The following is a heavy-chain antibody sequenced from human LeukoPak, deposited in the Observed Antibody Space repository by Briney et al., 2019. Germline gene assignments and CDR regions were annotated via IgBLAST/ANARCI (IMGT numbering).Heavy chain of an antibody. D-gene: IGHD6-13*01. J-gene: IGHJ4*02. CDR1: GFTFSSYA. V-gene: IGHV3-23*01. CDR2: ISGSGGST. Sequence: GGSLRLSCAASGFTFSSYAMSWVRQAPGKGLEWVSGISGSGGSTYYADYVKGRFTISRDNSGNTLYLQMNSPRAEDTAVYYCAILPGYSSGWYEVNYWGQGTLVTVSS. CDR3: AILPGYSSGWYEVNY.